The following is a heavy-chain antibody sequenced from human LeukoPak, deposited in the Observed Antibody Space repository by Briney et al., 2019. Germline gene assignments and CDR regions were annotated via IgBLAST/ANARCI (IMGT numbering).Heavy chain of an antibody. Sequence: GASVKVSCKASGGTFSSYAISWVRQAPGQGLEWMGRIIPIFGIANYAQKFQGRVTITADKSTSTAHMELSSLRSEDTAVYYCARDYGDYRRYGMDVWGQGTTVTVSS. CDR1: GGTFSSYA. CDR3: ARDYGDYRRYGMDV. J-gene: IGHJ6*02. CDR2: IIPIFGIA. D-gene: IGHD4-17*01. V-gene: IGHV1-69*04.